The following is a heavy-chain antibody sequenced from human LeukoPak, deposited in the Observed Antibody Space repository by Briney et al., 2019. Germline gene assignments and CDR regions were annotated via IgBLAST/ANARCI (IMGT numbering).Heavy chain of an antibody. CDR1: GYTFTGYY. V-gene: IGHV1-8*03. CDR2: MNPNSGNT. J-gene: IGHJ6*03. Sequence: GASVKVSCKASGYTFTGYYMHWVRQAPGQGLEWMGWMNPNSGNTGYAQKFQGRVTITRNTSISTAYMELSSLRSEDTAVYYCARTVYRGVTTKYYYYMDVWGKGTTVTVSS. CDR3: ARTVYRGVTTKYYYYMDV. D-gene: IGHD3-10*01.